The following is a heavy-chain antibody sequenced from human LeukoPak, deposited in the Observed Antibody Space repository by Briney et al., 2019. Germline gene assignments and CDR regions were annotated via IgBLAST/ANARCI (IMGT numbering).Heavy chain of an antibody. Sequence: ASVKVSCKASGYTFTGYYMHWVRQAPGQGLEWMGWINPNSGGTNYAQKFQGRVTMTRDTSISTAYMELSRLRSDDTAVYYCARVRGGNCSSTSCPSWFDPWGQGTLVTVSS. D-gene: IGHD2-2*01. V-gene: IGHV1-2*02. J-gene: IGHJ5*02. CDR2: INPNSGGT. CDR3: ARVRGGNCSSTSCPSWFDP. CDR1: GYTFTGYY.